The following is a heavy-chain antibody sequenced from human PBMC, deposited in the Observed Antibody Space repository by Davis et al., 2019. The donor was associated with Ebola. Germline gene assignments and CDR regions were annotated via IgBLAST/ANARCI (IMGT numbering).Heavy chain of an antibody. CDR1: GGSISSSSHY. D-gene: IGHD5-12*01. V-gene: IGHV4-39*01. CDR2: INRSGGT. CDR3: SRAAGYARFTN. J-gene: IGHJ4*02. Sequence: ESLKISCTVSGGSISSSSHYWICTRHPPGMGRVWLGEINRSGGTNYNPSLKSRVTISVDTSKNQFSMKLSSVTAADTAVNYCSRAAGYARFTNWGQGTLVTVSS.